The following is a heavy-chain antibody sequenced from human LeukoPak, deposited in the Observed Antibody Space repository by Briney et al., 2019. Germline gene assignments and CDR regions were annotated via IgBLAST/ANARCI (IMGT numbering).Heavy chain of an antibody. CDR2: ISAYNGNT. CDR1: GYTFTSYG. J-gene: IGHJ4*02. V-gene: IGHV1-18*01. CDR3: ARVGYYDFWSGYSAFDY. D-gene: IGHD3-3*01. Sequence: ASVTVSFKASGYTFTSYGISWVRQAPGQGLEWRGWISAYNGNTNYAQKLQGRVTMTTDTSTSTAYMELRSLRSGDTAVYYCARVGYYDFWSGYSAFDYWGQGTLVTVSS.